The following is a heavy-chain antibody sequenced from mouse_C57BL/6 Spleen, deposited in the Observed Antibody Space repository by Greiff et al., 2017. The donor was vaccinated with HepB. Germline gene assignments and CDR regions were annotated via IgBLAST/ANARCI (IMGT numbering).Heavy chain of an antibody. CDR3: TLGLDY. CDR2: IRLKSDNYAT. J-gene: IGHJ2*01. V-gene: IGHV6-3*01. CDR1: GFTFSNYW. D-gene: IGHD4-1*01. Sequence: EVQVVESGGGLVQPGGSMKLSCVASGFTFSNYWMNWVRQSPDKGLEWVAQIRLKSDNYATHYAESVKGRFTISRDDSKSSVYLQMNNLRAEDTGIYYCTLGLDYWGQGTTLTVSS.